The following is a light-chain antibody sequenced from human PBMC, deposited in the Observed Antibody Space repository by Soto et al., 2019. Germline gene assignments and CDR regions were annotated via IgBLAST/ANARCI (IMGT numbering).Light chain of an antibody. J-gene: IGLJ1*01. CDR2: DVS. CDR3: SSYTGVSLYV. V-gene: IGLV2-14*01. CDR1: SSDVGGYEH. Sequence: QSVLTQPASVSGSPGQSISISCTGTSSDVGGYEHVSWYQQHPGKAPRLIIHDVSSRPSGVSNRFSGSKSGNTASLTISGLQPEDEADYYCSSYTGVSLYVFGTGTKLTVL.